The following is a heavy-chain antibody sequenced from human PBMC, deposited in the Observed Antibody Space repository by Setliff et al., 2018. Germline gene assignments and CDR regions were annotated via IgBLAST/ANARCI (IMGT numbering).Heavy chain of an antibody. CDR2: IKQDGTEY. V-gene: IGHV3-7*03. CDR1: GFTFSRHW. J-gene: IGHJ3*02. CDR3: ARDPAYGAFDI. Sequence: GGSLRLSCAASGFTFSRHWMSWVRQAPGKGLEWVANIKQDGTEYFYVDSVKGRFTISRDNAKDSLYLQMNGLRAEDTAVYYCARDPAYGAFDIWGQGTMVTVSS. D-gene: IGHD3-16*01.